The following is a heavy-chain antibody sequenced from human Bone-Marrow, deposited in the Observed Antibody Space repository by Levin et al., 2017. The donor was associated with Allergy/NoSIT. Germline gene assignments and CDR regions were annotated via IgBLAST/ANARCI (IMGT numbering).Heavy chain of an antibody. D-gene: IGHD5-24*01. CDR2: IAYGGGDK. CDR3: AKDRRPAAALDGLDT. J-gene: IGHJ3*01. V-gene: IGHV3-30*18. CDR1: GFTFSDFG. Sequence: GGSLRLSCAASGFTFSDFGMHWVRQAPGKGPEWLSLIAYGGGDKFYADSVKGRFTISRDDSKNTLYLQMNSLRPEDTAVYYCAKDRRPAAALDGLDTWGQGTMVTVSS.